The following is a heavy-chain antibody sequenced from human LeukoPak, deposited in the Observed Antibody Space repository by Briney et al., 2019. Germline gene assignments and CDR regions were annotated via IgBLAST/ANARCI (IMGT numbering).Heavy chain of an antibody. D-gene: IGHD3-10*01. CDR3: ARDAVRYYYGSGSSGWFDP. Sequence: GASVKVSCTASGYTFTSYYMHWVRQAPGQGLEWMGIINPSGGSTSYAQKFQGRVTMTRDMSTSTVYMELSSLRSEDTAVYYCARDAVRYYYGSGSSGWFDPWGQGTLVTVSS. V-gene: IGHV1-46*01. J-gene: IGHJ5*02. CDR1: GYTFTSYY. CDR2: INPSGGST.